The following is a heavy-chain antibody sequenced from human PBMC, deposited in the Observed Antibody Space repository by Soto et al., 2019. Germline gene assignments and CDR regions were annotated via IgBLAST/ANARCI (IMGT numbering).Heavy chain of an antibody. Sequence: TWETLSLNCTVSGGSISSGGYYWSWLRQHPGKGLEWIGYIYYSGSTYYNPSLKSRVTISIDTSKNQFSLKLSSVTAADTAVYYCARDRLACSGGSCYYYYGMDVWGQGTTVTGSS. CDR2: IYYSGST. CDR3: ARDRLACSGGSCYYYYGMDV. D-gene: IGHD2-15*01. J-gene: IGHJ6*02. V-gene: IGHV4-31*03. CDR1: GGSISSGGYY.